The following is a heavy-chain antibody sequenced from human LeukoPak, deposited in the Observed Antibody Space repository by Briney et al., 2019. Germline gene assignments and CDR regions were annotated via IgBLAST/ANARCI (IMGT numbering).Heavy chain of an antibody. J-gene: IGHJ3*02. CDR3: ARPWIQLWLPSDAFDI. CDR1: GYSFTSYW. D-gene: IGHD5-18*01. V-gene: IGHV5-51*01. CDR2: IYPGDSDT. Sequence: GESLKISCKGSGYSFTSYWIGWVRQMPGKGLEWMGIIYPGDSDTRYSPSFQGQVTISADKSISTAYLQWSSLKASDTAMYYCARPWIQLWLPSDAFDIWGQGTMVTVSS.